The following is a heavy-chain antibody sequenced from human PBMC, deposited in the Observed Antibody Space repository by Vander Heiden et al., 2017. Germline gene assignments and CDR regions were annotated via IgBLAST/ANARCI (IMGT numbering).Heavy chain of an antibody. CDR1: GDRVSSNSAA. V-gene: IGHV6-1*01. CDR3: TRTGGGDY. J-gene: IGHJ4*02. D-gene: IGHD2-15*01. Sequence: QVQVQQSGVGLGKPQKTHTVTCDLSGDRVSSNSAAWNWIRQSPSRGLEWLGRSYYRSRWYTEYAASVRSRITINPDTSKNQLSLQLHSVTPEGTAVYYCTRTGGGDYWGQGTLVTVSS. CDR2: SYYRSRWYT.